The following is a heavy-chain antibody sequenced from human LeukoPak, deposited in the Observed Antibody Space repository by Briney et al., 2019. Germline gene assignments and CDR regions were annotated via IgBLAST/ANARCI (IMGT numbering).Heavy chain of an antibody. V-gene: IGHV4-59*08. CDR2: IYYSGST. CDR3: ARESTLVAGNDAFDI. Sequence: PSETLSLTCTVSGGSISSYYWSWIRQPPGKGLEWIGYIYYSGSTNYNPSLKSRVTISVDTSKNQFSLKLSSVTAADTAVYYCARESTLVAGNDAFDIWGQGTMVTVSS. J-gene: IGHJ3*02. D-gene: IGHD6-19*01. CDR1: GGSISSYY.